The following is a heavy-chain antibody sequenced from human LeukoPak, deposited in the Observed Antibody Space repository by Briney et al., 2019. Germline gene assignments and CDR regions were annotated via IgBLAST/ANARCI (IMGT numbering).Heavy chain of an antibody. D-gene: IGHD2-15*01. CDR2: INHRGSS. J-gene: IGHJ4*02. CDR1: GESFSAYF. CDR3: ARGSSFDGYCSAGACDAGYYDS. V-gene: IGHV4-34*01. Sequence: SETLPLTCAVYGESFSAYFWNWIRQAPGKPLEYIGEINHRGSSHYNPSLKTRVTLSVDTSKNQFSLKLTSVTAADTAVYFCARGSSFDGYCSAGACDAGYYDSWGQGTPVTVSS.